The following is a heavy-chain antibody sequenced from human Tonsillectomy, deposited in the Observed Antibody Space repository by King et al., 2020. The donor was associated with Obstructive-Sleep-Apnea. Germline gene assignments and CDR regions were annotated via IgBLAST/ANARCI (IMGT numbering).Heavy chain of an antibody. CDR1: GFTFSSYG. CDR2: ISYDGSNK. V-gene: IGHV3-30*18. CDR3: AKDLEDYYDSSGSIGGLDY. Sequence: QLVQSGGGVVQPGRSLRLSCAASGFTFSSYGMHWVRQAPGKGLEWVAVISYDGSNKYYADSVKGRFTISRDNSKNTLYLQMNSLRAEDTAVYYCAKDLEDYYDSSGSIGGLDYWGQGTLVTVSS. D-gene: IGHD3-22*01. J-gene: IGHJ4*02.